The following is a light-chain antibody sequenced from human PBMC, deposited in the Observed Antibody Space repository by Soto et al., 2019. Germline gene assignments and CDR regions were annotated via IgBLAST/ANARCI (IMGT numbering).Light chain of an antibody. CDR1: SSDVESYNL. CDR2: DVS. J-gene: IGLJ1*01. V-gene: IGLV2-11*01. CDR3: CSYAGSYTFYV. Sequence: QSVLTQPASVSGSPGQSITISCTGTSSDVESYNLVSWYQQHPGKAPKVMIYDVSKRPSGGPDRFSGSKSGNTASLTLSGLQAEDEADYYCCSYAGSYTFYVFGTGTKVTVL.